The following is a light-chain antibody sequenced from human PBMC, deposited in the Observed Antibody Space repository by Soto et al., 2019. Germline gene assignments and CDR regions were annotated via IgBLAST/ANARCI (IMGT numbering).Light chain of an antibody. J-gene: IGKJ2*01. V-gene: IGKV3-20*01. CDR3: PQYGSSPST. CDR2: GAS. Sequence: EIVLTQSPGTLSLSPGERATLSCRASQSVSSSYLAWYQQKPGQAPRLLIYGASSRATGIPDRFSGSGSGTDFTLTISRLAPEDFAVYYCPQYGSSPSTFGQGTKLEIK. CDR1: QSVSSSY.